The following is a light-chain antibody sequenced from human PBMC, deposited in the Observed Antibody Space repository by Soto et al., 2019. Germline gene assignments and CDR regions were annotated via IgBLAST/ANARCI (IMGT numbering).Light chain of an antibody. J-gene: IGLJ1*01. CDR1: SSNIGTNA. CDR2: NNN. Sequence: SVLTQPASASGTPGQRVTISCSGGSSNIGTNAVNWYQQLPGTAPKLLIYNNNQRPSGVPDRFSGSKAGTSASLAISGLQSEDEADYYCAAWDDSLNGYVFGTGTKVTVL. V-gene: IGLV1-44*01. CDR3: AAWDDSLNGYV.